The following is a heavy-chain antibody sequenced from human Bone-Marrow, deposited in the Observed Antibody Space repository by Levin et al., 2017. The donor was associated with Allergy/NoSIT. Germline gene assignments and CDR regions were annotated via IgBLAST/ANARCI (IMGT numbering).Heavy chain of an antibody. CDR1: GGSINNYY. CDR2: IYYNGNT. J-gene: IGHJ6*03. CDR3: ARGPDYGPARCYHMDV. Sequence: SETLSLTCTVSGGSINNYYWNWIRRPPGKGLEWIGYIYYNGNTNYNPSLKSRVTISLDTSKNQVSLELSSVTAADTAVYYCARGPDYGPARCYHMDVWGKGTTVTVSS. D-gene: IGHD3-10*01. V-gene: IGHV4-59*01.